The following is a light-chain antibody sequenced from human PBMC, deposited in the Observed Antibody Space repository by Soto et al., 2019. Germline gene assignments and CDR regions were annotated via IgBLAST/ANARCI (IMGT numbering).Light chain of an antibody. CDR1: SSDIGRYNS. J-gene: IGLJ2*01. CDR3: SSYRSSNTPVV. V-gene: IGLV2-14*01. CDR2: DVS. Sequence: QSVLTQPASVSGSPGQSITISCTGTSSDIGRYNSVSWYQQHPGKAPKLLIFDVSYRPSGDSTRFSGSKSGHTASLPVSGLQAEDAADYYCSSYRSSNTPVVFGGGTKLTVL.